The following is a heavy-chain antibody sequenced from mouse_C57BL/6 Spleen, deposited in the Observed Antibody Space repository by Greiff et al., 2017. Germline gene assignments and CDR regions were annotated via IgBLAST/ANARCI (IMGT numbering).Heavy chain of an antibody. V-gene: IGHV1-50*01. CDR2: IDPSDSYT. D-gene: IGHD2-5*01. CDR1: GYTFTSYW. Sequence: QVQLQQPGAELVKPGASVKLSCKASGYTFTSYWMQWVKQRPGQGLEWIGKIDPSDSYTNYNQTFKGKATLTVDTSSSTAYMQLSSLTSEDSAVYCCASYSKSYYFDYWGQGTTLTVSS. CDR3: ASYSKSYYFDY. J-gene: IGHJ2*01.